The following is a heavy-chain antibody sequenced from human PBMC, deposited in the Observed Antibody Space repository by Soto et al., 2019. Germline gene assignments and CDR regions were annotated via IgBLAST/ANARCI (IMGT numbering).Heavy chain of an antibody. D-gene: IGHD3-9*01. CDR2: IYWDDSK. CDR3: AHKGPEDWPLDY. CDR1: GFSLSTSGVG. V-gene: IGHV2-5*02. Sequence: QITLKESGPTLVRPTQTLTLTCAFSGFSLSTSGVGVGWIRQPPGKALEWLAVIYWDDSKHYSPSLRSRLTITKATATNQVVLTMTHMDPMDTGTYYCAHKGPEDWPLDYWGQGTLVTVSS. J-gene: IGHJ4*02.